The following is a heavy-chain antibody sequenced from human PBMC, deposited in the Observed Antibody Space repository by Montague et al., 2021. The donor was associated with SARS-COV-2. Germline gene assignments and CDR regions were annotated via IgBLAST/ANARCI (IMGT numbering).Heavy chain of an antibody. CDR3: ASSGITLTGLDAFDI. CDR2: TYYGSKWDS. CDR1: GDSVSRKRVA. J-gene: IGHJ3*02. V-gene: IGHV6-1*01. Sequence: CAISGDSVSRKRVAWNWIRQSPSRGLERLRRTYYGSKWDSDYAESVKRRLVITPDTSKNQVSLQLNSVIPEDTAVYFCASSGITLTGLDAFDIWGQGTMVTVSS. D-gene: IGHD3-9*01.